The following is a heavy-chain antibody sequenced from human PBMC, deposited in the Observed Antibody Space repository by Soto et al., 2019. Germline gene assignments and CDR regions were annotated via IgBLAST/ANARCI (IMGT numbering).Heavy chain of an antibody. CDR2: IRSKTDGGTT. CDR3: STLXWLGEIPFDY. Sequence: GGSLRLACAASGFTFNNAWMNWVRQAPGKGLEWVGRIRSKTDGGTTDYAAPVKGRFTISRDDSKNTLFLQMSSLKTEDTAVYYCSTLXWLGEIPFDYWGQGT. V-gene: IGHV3-15*07. J-gene: IGHJ4*02. D-gene: IGHD3-10*01. CDR1: GFTFNNAW.